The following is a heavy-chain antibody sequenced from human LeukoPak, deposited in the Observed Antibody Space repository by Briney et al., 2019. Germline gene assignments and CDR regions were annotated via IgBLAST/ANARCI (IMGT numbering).Heavy chain of an antibody. CDR2: ISYDGSNK. V-gene: IGHV3-30-3*01. J-gene: IGHJ4*02. D-gene: IGHD6-19*01. CDR3: ARVGGLLAGDY. CDR1: GFTFSSCA. Sequence: GGSLRLSCAASGFTFSSCAMHWVRQAPGKGLEWVAVISYDGSNKYYADSVKGRFTISRDNSKNTLYLQMNSLRAEDTAVYYCARVGGLLAGDYWGQGTLVTVSS.